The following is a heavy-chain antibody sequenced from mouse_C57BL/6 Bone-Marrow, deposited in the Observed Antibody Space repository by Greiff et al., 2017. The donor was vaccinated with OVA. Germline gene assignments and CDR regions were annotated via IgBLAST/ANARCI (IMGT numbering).Heavy chain of an antibody. V-gene: IGHV1-15*01. CDR2: IDPETGGT. J-gene: IGHJ1*03. D-gene: IGHD1-3*01. CDR3: TRGSYVDNSNKWCDV. CDR1: GYTFTDYE. Sequence: QVQLQQSGAELVRPGASVTLSCKASGYTFTDYEMHWVKQTPVHGLEWIGAIDPETGGTAYNQKFKGKAILTADKSSSTAYMELSSLTSEDSAVYYCTRGSYVDNSNKWCDVWGTGTTVTVSA.